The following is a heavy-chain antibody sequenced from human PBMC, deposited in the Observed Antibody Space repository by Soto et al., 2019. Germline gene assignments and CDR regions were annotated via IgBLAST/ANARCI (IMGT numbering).Heavy chain of an antibody. CDR2: IWFDGTDK. Sequence: GGSLRLSCAASGLSFSNFGFHWVRQAPGKGLEWVALIWFDGTDKYYADSVKGRFTISRDNPKNSVSLQMDNLGAEDTAVYYCVRDTSPHDDSIDSWYDALDVWGQGAMVTVSS. V-gene: IGHV3-33*01. CDR1: GLSFSNFG. CDR3: VRDTSPHDDSIDSWYDALDV. J-gene: IGHJ3*01. D-gene: IGHD4-4*01.